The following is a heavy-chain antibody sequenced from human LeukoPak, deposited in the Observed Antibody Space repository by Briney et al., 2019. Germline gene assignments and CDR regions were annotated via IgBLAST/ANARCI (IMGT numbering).Heavy chain of an antibody. CDR2: IRYDGSNK. CDR1: GFTFSSYG. D-gene: IGHD6-13*01. V-gene: IGHV3-30*02. CDR3: AKDSSSWYRNWFDP. Sequence: GGSLRLSCAASGFTFSSYGMHWVRQAPGKGLEWVAFIRYDGSNKYYADSVKGRFTISRDNSKNTLYLQMNSLRAEDTAVYYCAKDSSSWYRNWFDPWGQGTLVTVSS. J-gene: IGHJ5*02.